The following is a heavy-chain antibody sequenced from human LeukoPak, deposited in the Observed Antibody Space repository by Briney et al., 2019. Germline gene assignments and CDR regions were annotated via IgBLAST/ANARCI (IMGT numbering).Heavy chain of an antibody. CDR1: GFTFSSYA. Sequence: GRSLRLSCAASGFTFSSYAMHWVRQAPGKGLEWVAVISYDGSNKYYADSVKGRFTISGDNSKNTLYLQMNSLRAEDTAVYYCAPMVRGVPFDYWGQGTLVTVSS. D-gene: IGHD3-10*01. CDR3: APMVRGVPFDY. J-gene: IGHJ4*02. CDR2: ISYDGSNK. V-gene: IGHV3-30-3*01.